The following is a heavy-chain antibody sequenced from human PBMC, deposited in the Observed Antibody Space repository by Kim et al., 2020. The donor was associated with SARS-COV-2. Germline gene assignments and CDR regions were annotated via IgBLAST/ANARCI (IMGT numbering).Heavy chain of an antibody. D-gene: IGHD5-18*01. CDR2: VYSGGST. CDR3: ARDRLWDTAFPSYYYYGM. J-gene: IGHJ6*01. V-gene: IGHV3-66*01. CDR1: GFTVSSNY. Sequence: GGSLRLSCAASGFTVSSNYMNWVRQAPGKGLEWVSVVYSGGSTNYADSVKGRFTISRDNSKNTLSLQMNSLRAEDTAVYYCARDRLWDTAFPSYYYYGM.